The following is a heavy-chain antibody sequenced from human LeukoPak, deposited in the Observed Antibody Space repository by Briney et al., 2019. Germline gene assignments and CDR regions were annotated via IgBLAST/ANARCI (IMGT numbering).Heavy chain of an antibody. CDR2: INPDGSYT. D-gene: IGHD1-26*01. CDR1: GFTFSSFW. CDR3: AKDVRGARDY. Sequence: GGSLRLSCAASGFTFSSFWMHWVRQAPGKGLVWVSRINPDGSYTDYADSVERRFTISRDNTKNTLYLQMNSLRADDTSLYFCAKDVRGARDYWGQGTLVTVSS. V-gene: IGHV3-74*01. J-gene: IGHJ4*02.